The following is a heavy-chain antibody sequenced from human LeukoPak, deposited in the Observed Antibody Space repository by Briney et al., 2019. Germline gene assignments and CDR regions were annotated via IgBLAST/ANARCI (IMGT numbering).Heavy chain of an antibody. V-gene: IGHV1-69*05. CDR3: ARGILYCSSTSCYLRGNYYYYYMDV. CDR1: GGTFSSYT. Sequence: SLKVSCKASGGTFSSYTISWVRQAPGQGLEWMGEIIPICGTANYAQKVQGRVTITTDESTSTAYMELRSLRYEATAVYYCARGILYCSSTSCYLRGNYYYYYMDVWGKGTTVTVSS. J-gene: IGHJ6*03. D-gene: IGHD2-2*01. CDR2: IIPICGTA.